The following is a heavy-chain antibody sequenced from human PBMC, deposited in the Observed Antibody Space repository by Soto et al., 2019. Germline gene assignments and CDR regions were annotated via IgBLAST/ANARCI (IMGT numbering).Heavy chain of an antibody. J-gene: IGHJ5*02. CDR1: GGSFSGYY. CDR3: ARATYYYDSSAKGWFDP. V-gene: IGHV4-34*01. Sequence: SETLSLTCAVYGGSFSGYYWSWIRQPPGKGLEWIGEINHSGSTNYNPSLKSRVTISVDTSKNQFSLKLSSVTAADTAVYYCARATYYYDSSAKGWFDPWGQGTLVTVSS. CDR2: INHSGST. D-gene: IGHD3-22*01.